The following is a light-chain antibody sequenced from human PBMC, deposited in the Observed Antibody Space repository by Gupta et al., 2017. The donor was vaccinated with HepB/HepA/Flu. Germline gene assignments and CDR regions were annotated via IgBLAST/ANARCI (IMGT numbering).Light chain of an antibody. CDR1: QSVSSH. Sequence: EMVLTQSPGTLSLSPGERGTLSCRASQSVSSHLAWYQQKPGQAPSLLIYDASNRATGIPARFSGSGFGTDFTLTISSVEPEDFADYYCQQRLNWPLTFGGGTKVEI. J-gene: IGKJ4*01. V-gene: IGKV3-11*01. CDR3: QQRLNWPLT. CDR2: DAS.